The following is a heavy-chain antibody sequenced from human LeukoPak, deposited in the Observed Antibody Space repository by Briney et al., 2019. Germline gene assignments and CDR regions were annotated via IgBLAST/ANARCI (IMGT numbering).Heavy chain of an antibody. Sequence: PSETLSLTCTVSGGSMSSSSYYWGWIRQPPGKGLEWIGSIYYSESTYQNPSLKSRVTISVDTSKNQVSLKLSSVTAADTAVYYCAREGANYFWSGYYTRGYYYYYYMDVWGKGTTVTVSS. V-gene: IGHV4-39*07. J-gene: IGHJ6*03. CDR1: GGSMSSSSYY. CDR3: AREGANYFWSGYYTRGYYYYYYMDV. D-gene: IGHD3-3*01. CDR2: IYYSEST.